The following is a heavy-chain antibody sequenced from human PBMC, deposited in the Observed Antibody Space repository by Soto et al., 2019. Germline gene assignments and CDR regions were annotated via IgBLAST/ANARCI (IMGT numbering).Heavy chain of an antibody. D-gene: IGHD2-8*02. V-gene: IGHV3-23*01. CDR3: VKDWSDARAREKCGLVDY. CDR1: GFTFSSYA. J-gene: IGHJ4*02. Sequence: EVQLLKSGGGLAQPGGSLRLSCAASGFTFSSYAMTWVRQAPGKGLEWVSTISSSGGSTYYADSVEGRFTISRDNCKNTLYLQMNSLRADDTAVYYCVKDWSDARAREKCGLVDYWGQGTLVTVSS. CDR2: ISSSGGST.